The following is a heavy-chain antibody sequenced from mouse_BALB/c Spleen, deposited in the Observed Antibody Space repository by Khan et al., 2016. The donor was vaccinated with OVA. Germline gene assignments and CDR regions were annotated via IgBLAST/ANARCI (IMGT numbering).Heavy chain of an antibody. D-gene: IGHD2-1*01. CDR2: INPYNDGT. J-gene: IGHJ4*01. CDR3: ARSTYYGNPYAMDY. V-gene: IGHV1S136*01. Sequence: VQLQQSGPELVKPGASVKMSCKASGYTFTSYVMHWVKQKPGQGLEWIGYINPYNDGTKYNEKFKGKATLTSDKSSGTSCMELSSLTSEDSAVYFCARSTYYGNPYAMDYWGQGTSGTVSS. CDR1: GYTFTSYV.